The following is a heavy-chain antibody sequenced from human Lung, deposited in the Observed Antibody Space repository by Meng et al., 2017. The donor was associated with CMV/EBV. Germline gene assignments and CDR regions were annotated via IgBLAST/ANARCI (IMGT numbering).Heavy chain of an antibody. V-gene: IGHV3-9*01. D-gene: IGHD6-13*01. CDR3: AKDMIAATGVGYRYYYYAMDV. CDR1: GFTFDDYA. CDR2: ISWNHGNI. J-gene: IGHJ6*02. Sequence: SXKISCVASGFTFDDYAMHWVRQAPGKGLEWVSGISWNHGNIAYADSAKGRFTISRDNRKNSLYLQMNSLRPEDTAVYYCAKDMIAATGVGYRYYYYAMDVWGQGXTVTVSS.